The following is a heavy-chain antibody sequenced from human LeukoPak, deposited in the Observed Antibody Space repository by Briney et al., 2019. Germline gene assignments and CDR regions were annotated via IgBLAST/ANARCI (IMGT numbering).Heavy chain of an antibody. Sequence: GASLRPSCAAAGFTFSSYWMTWVRQPPGKGLEWVANIKQDGSETYYVDSVKGRFTISRDSANNSLYLQLNSLRGEDTAVYFCARDRGGFGSGTGCYKAFDIWGQGTMDTVSS. CDR2: IKQDGSET. CDR3: ARDRGGFGSGTGCYKAFDI. CDR1: GFTFSSYW. J-gene: IGHJ3*02. D-gene: IGHD2-2*02. V-gene: IGHV3-7*01.